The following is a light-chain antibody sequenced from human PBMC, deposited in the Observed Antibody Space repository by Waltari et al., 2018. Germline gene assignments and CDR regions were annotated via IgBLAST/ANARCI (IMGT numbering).Light chain of an antibody. Sequence: IVLTQSPATLSLPPGERATLSCRASQSVSSYLVWYQQKPGQTPRLLIYGASNRATGIPARFSGSGSGTDFTLTISSLESEDFAVYYCHQRSNWPITFGQGTRLEIK. CDR2: GAS. J-gene: IGKJ5*01. CDR1: QSVSSY. V-gene: IGKV3-11*01. CDR3: HQRSNWPIT.